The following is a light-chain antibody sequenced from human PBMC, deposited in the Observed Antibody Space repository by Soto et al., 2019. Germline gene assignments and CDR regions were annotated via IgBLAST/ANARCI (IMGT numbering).Light chain of an antibody. J-gene: IGKJ4*01. CDR1: RGISNY. CDR3: QKYTNVPA. V-gene: IGKV1-27*01. Sequence: DIQMTQSPSSLSASVGDRATITCRSSRGISNYLAWYQQIPGKVPKLLISAASTLQSGVPSRFSGSGSGTDFTLTISSLQPEDVATYYCQKYTNVPAFGGGTKVEIK. CDR2: AAS.